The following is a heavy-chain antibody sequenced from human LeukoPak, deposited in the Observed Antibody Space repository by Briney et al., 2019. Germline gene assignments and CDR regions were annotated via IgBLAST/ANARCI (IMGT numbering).Heavy chain of an antibody. CDR1: GYTFTSYA. D-gene: IGHD3-22*01. CDR2: INAGNGNT. CDR3: ARDRGPYYDSSGYSAEDY. Sequence: ASVKVSCKASGYTFTSYAMHWVRQAPGQRLEWMGWINAGNGNTKYSQKFQGRVTITRDTSASTAYMELSSLRSEDTAVYYCARDRGPYYDSSGYSAEDYWGQGTLVTVSS. V-gene: IGHV1-3*01. J-gene: IGHJ4*02.